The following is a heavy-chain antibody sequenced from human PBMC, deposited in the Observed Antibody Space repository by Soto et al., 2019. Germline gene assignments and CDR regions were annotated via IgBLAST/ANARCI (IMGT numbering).Heavy chain of an antibody. D-gene: IGHD3-22*01. CDR1: GYSFTSYW. CDR3: ARHEPPLLKDQFDTRGFYTPQYYLDF. J-gene: IGHJ4*02. CDR2: IYPGDSDT. V-gene: IGHV5-51*01. Sequence: PGESLKISCKGSGYSFTSYWIGWVRQMPGKGLEWMGIIYPGDSDTRYSPSFQGQVTISADKSISTAYLQWSSLKVSDTAMYYCARHEPPLLKDQFDTRGFYTPQYYLDFWGQGTLVTVSS.